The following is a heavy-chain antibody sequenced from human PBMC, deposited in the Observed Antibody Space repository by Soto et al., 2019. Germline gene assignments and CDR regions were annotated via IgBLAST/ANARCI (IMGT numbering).Heavy chain of an antibody. CDR3: ASNTAMADYYYYGMDV. J-gene: IGHJ6*02. V-gene: IGHV5-51*01. D-gene: IGHD5-18*01. CDR2: IYPGDSDT. Sequence: LKISCKGSGYSFTSYWIGWVRQMPGKGLEWMGIIYPGDSDTRYSPSFQGQVTISADKSISTAYLQWSSLKASDTAMYYCASNTAMADYYYYGMDVWGQGTTVTVSS. CDR1: GYSFTSYW.